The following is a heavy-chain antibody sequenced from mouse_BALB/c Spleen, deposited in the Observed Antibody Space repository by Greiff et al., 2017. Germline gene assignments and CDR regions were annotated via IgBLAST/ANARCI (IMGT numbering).Heavy chain of an antibody. Sequence: EVKLVESGGGLVKPGGSLKLSCAASGFTFSDYYMYWVRQTPEKRLEWVATISDGGSYTYYPDSVKGRFTISRDNAKNNLYLQMSSLKSEDTAMYYCARRGNITTGAWFAYWGQGTLVTVSA. J-gene: IGHJ3*01. CDR2: ISDGGSYT. V-gene: IGHV5-4*02. CDR3: ARRGNITTGAWFAY. CDR1: GFTFSDYY. D-gene: IGHD1-2*01.